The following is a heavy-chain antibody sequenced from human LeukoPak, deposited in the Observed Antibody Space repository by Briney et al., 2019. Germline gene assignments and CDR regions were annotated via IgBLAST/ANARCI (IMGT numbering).Heavy chain of an antibody. V-gene: IGHV3-23*01. Sequence: GGSLRLSXAASGFTFSSYAMSWVRQAPGKGLEWVSAISGSGGSTYYADSVKGRFTISRDNSKNTLYLQMNSLRAEDTAVYYCAKDEKYCSSTSCYGNWFDPWGQGTLVTVSS. CDR2: ISGSGGST. CDR1: GFTFSSYA. D-gene: IGHD2-2*01. CDR3: AKDEKYCSSTSCYGNWFDP. J-gene: IGHJ5*02.